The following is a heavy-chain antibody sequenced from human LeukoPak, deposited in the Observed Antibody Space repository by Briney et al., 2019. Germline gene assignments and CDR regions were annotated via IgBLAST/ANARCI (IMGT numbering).Heavy chain of an antibody. D-gene: IGHD2-21*01. Sequence: GRSLRLSCAASGFTFSSYAMHWVRQAPGKGLEWVSAISGSGGSTYYADSVKGRFTISRDNSKNTLYLQMNSLRAEDTAVYYCAKVGDEAGGYWGQGTLVTVSS. CDR1: GFTFSSYA. V-gene: IGHV3-23*01. J-gene: IGHJ4*02. CDR3: AKVGDEAGGY. CDR2: ISGSGGST.